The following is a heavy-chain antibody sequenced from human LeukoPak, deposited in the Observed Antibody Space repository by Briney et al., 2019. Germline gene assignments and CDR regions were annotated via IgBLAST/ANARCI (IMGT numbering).Heavy chain of an antibody. CDR3: ARVMGASDPGYYFDY. CDR2: INWNGGST. D-gene: IGHD1-26*01. Sequence: PGGSLRLSCAAPGFTFDDYGMSWVRQAPGKGLEWVSGINWNGGSTGYADSVKGRFTISRDNAKNSLYLQMNSLRAEDTALYYCARVMGASDPGYYFDYWGQGTLVTVSS. J-gene: IGHJ4*02. V-gene: IGHV3-20*04. CDR1: GFTFDDYG.